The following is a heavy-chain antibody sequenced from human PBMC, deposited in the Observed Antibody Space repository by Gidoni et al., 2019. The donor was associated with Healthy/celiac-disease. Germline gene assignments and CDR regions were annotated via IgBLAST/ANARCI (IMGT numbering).Heavy chain of an antibody. D-gene: IGHD6-6*01. CDR1: GFTFISYG. V-gene: IGHV3-30*18. J-gene: IGHJ4*02. Sequence: QVQLVESGGGVVQPGRSLRLSCAASGFTFISYGMHWVRQAPGKGLEWVAVISYDGSNKYYADSVKGRFTISRDNSKNTLYLQMNSLRAEDTAVYYCAKDNSSSEPGYFDYWGQGTLVTVSS. CDR3: AKDNSSSEPGYFDY. CDR2: ISYDGSNK.